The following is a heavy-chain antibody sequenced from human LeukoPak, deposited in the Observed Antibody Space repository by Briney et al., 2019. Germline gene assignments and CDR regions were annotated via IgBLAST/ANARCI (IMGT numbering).Heavy chain of an antibody. Sequence: ASVKVSCKASGYTFTGYYMHWVRQAPGQGLEWMGWINPNSGGTNYAQKFQGRATMTRDTSISTAYMELSRLRSDDTAVYYCARDLYYYDSTQTPWGQGTLVTVSS. CDR1: GYTFTGYY. D-gene: IGHD3-22*01. CDR2: INPNSGGT. CDR3: ARDLYYYDSTQTP. V-gene: IGHV1-2*02. J-gene: IGHJ4*02.